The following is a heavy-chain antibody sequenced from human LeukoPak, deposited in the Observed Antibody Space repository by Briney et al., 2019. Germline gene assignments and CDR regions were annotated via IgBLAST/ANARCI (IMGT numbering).Heavy chain of an antibody. D-gene: IGHD6-19*01. J-gene: IGHJ4*02. CDR1: GFTFSHFW. CDR3: AKETVSSSAAHY. CDR2: ISYDGSNK. Sequence: GGSLRLSCAASGFTFSHFWMIWVRQAPGKGLEWVAVISYDGSNKYYADSVKGRFTISRDNSKNTLYLQMNSLRAEDTAVYYCAKETVSSSAAHYWGQGTLVTVSS. V-gene: IGHV3-30*18.